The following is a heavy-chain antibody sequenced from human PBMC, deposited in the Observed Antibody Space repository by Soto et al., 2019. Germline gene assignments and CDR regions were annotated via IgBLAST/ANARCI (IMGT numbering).Heavy chain of an antibody. V-gene: IGHV1-18*01. D-gene: IGHD3-3*01. CDR2: ISVYNGNT. J-gene: IGHJ5*02. Sequence: GPLKVSRQGSCLTFFRYCISWVRQAPGQGLEWMGWISVYNGNTNYAQKLQGRVTMTTDTSTSTAYMELRSLRSDDTAVYYCARDLGVFGENWFDPWGQGTLVTVSS. CDR1: CLTFFRYC. CDR3: ARDLGVFGENWFDP.